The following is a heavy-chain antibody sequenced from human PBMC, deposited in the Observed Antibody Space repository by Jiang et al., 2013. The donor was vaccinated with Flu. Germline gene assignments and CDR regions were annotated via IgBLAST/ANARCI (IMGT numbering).Heavy chain of an antibody. CDR2: IYYSGST. J-gene: IGHJ4*01. CDR1: GGSIRSSSYY. CDR3: ARGYYYESSKIDW. V-gene: IGHV4-39*01. Sequence: KPSETLSLTCTVSGGSIRSSSYYWAWIRQPPGKGLEWIGSIYYSGSTYYNPSLENRVFISEDMAKNQFSLILNSVTAADTAVYYCARGYYYESSKIDWWGHGTRVTVSS. D-gene: IGHD3-22*01.